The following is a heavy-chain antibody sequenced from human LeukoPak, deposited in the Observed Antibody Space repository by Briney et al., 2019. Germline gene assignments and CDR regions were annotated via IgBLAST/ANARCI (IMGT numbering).Heavy chain of an antibody. CDR2: IHTGGGT. CDR1: GDSISSYY. V-gene: IGHV4-4*09. CDR3: ARGRQEYYYYYGLDV. J-gene: IGHJ6*02. Sequence: PSETLSLTCTVSGDSISSYYWSWIRQPPGKGLEWIGYIHTGGGTSYIPSLKGRVTISIDTSKNQFSLKLSSVTAADTAVYYCARGRQEYYYYYGLDVWGQGTTVTVSS.